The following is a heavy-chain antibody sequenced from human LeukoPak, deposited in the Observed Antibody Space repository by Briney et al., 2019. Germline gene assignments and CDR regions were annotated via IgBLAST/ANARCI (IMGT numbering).Heavy chain of an antibody. CDR2: IKQDGSDI. V-gene: IGHV3-7*01. CDR3: ATVPAAQGDGGY. CDR1: GFTLSNYW. D-gene: IGHD2-2*01. Sequence: GGSLRLSCAASGFTLSNYWMSWVRQAPGKGLEWVANIKQDGSDIYYVDSVKGRLTISRDNAKNSLYLQMNSLRAEDTAVYYCATVPAAQGDGGYWGQGTLVTVSS. J-gene: IGHJ4*02.